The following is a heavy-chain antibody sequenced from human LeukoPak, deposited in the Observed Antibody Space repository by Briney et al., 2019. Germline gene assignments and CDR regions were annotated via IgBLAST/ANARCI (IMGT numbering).Heavy chain of an antibody. D-gene: IGHD3-16*01. CDR2: IKSDGSST. V-gene: IGHV3-74*01. Sequence: GGSLTLSCAASRVTLSSYWMHWVPRAPGKGLVWVSRIKSDGSSTIYADSVKGRFTISRDNAKNTLYLEMNSLRAEDTAVYYCARDGGFGGAFDIWGQGTVVTVSS. CDR1: RVTLSSYW. CDR3: ARDGGFGGAFDI. J-gene: IGHJ3*02.